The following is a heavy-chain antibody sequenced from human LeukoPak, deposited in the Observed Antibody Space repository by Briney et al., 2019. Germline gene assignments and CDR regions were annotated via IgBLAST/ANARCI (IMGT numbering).Heavy chain of an antibody. CDR1: GYSISSGYY. CDR2: IYYSGST. Sequence: SETLSLTCTVSGYSISSGYYWGWIRQPPGKGLEWIGSIYYSGSTYYNPSLKSRVTISVDTSKNQFSLKLSPVTAADTAVYYCARAGDPIAATDYWGQGTLVTVSS. J-gene: IGHJ4*02. CDR3: ARAGDPIAATDY. V-gene: IGHV4-38-2*02. D-gene: IGHD6-13*01.